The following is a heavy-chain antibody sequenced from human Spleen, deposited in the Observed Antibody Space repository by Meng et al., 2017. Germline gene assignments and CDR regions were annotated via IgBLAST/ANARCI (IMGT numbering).Heavy chain of an antibody. CDR3: ARGLEARPVLYSSGPTGDY. Sequence: SETLSLTCAVYGGSFSGYYWSWIRQPPGKGLEWIGEINHSGSTNYNPSLKSRVTISVDTSKNQFSLKLSSVTAADTAVYYCARGLEARPVLYSSGPTGDYWGQGTLVTVSS. J-gene: IGHJ4*02. D-gene: IGHD6-19*01. CDR1: GGSFSGYY. V-gene: IGHV4-34*01. CDR2: INHSGST.